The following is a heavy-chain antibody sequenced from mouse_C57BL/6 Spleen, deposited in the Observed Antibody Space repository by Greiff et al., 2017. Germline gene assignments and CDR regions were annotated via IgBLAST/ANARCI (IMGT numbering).Heavy chain of an antibody. D-gene: IGHD2-4*01. V-gene: IGHV1-82*01. CDR1: GYAFSSYW. CDR3: ARVFYYDYDEGDYYAMDY. Sequence: QVQLQQSGAELVKPGASVKISCKASGYAFSSYWMNWVKQRPGKGLEWIGQIYPGDGDTNYNGKFKGKATLTADKSSSTAYMQLSSLTSEDSAVYFCARVFYYDYDEGDYYAMDYWGQGTSVTVSS. CDR2: IYPGDGDT. J-gene: IGHJ4*01.